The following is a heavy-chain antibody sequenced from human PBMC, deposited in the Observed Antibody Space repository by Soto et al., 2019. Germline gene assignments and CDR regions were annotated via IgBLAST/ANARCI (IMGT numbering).Heavy chain of an antibody. J-gene: IGHJ2*01. V-gene: IGHV4-34*01. CDR2: INDRGSI. CDR1: GGSFSGYY. CDR3: ARESHDILTGPLWVWYFDL. Sequence: QVQLQQWGAGPLRPLETLSLTCGVSGGSFSGYYWAWIRQSPGKGLEWIGEINDRGSINYNPSLKSRVTISVDTSQNHDSLNLSSVTAADTAVYYGARESHDILTGPLWVWYFDLWGRGTLVTVSS. D-gene: IGHD3-9*01.